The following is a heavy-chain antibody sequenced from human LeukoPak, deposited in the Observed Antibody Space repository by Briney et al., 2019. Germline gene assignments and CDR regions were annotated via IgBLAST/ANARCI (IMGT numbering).Heavy chain of an antibody. CDR3: ARDRVGVSAYDSLFDY. D-gene: IGHD5-12*01. Sequence: GGSLRLSCAASGFTFSRYWMTWVRQAPGKGLEWVANIKQDGSEKYYVDSVKGRFTISRDNAKNSLYLQMNSLRAEDTAVYYCARDRVGVSAYDSLFDYWGQGTLVTVSS. CDR1: GFTFSRYW. J-gene: IGHJ4*02. CDR2: IKQDGSEK. V-gene: IGHV3-7*01.